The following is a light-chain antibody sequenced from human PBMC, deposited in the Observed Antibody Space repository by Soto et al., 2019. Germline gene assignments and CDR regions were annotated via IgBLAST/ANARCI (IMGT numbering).Light chain of an antibody. J-gene: IGKJ4*01. CDR3: QQTYSTPPIN. CDR2: AAS. CDR1: ESISYY. V-gene: IGKV1-39*01. Sequence: DIPLTQSPSSLSASVGDSVTITCRASESISYYLSWYQQIPGKAPRLLISAASRLQSGVPSRFSGTGSGTHFTLTISGLRPEDFGTYYCQQTYSTPPINFGGGTNVEVK.